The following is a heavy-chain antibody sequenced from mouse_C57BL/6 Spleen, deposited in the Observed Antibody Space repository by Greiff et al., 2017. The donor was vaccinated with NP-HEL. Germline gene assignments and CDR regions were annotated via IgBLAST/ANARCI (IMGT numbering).Heavy chain of an antibody. J-gene: IGHJ4*01. CDR1: GYTFTSYW. V-gene: IGHV1-69*01. Sequence: VQLQQPGAELVMPGASVKLSCKASGYTFTSYWMHWVKQRPGQGLEWIGEIDPSDSYTNYNQKFKGKSTLTVDKSSSTAYMQLSSLISEDSAVYYCASLKGDAMDYWGQGTSVTVSS. D-gene: IGHD1-3*01. CDR2: IDPSDSYT. CDR3: ASLKGDAMDY.